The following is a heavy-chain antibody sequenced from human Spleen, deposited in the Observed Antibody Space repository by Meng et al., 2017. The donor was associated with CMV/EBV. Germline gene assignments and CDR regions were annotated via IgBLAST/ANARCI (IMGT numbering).Heavy chain of an antibody. J-gene: IGHJ6*02. CDR1: GFSLSTSGMC. Sequence: SGPTLVKPTQTLTLTCTFSGFSLSTSGMCVSWVRQPPGKALEWLALIDWDDDKYYSTSLKTRLTISKDTSKNQVVLTMTNMDPVDTATYYCARIRSDYYYYGMDVWGQGTTVTVSS. CDR2: IDWDDDK. CDR3: ARIRSDYYYYGMDV. V-gene: IGHV2-70*20.